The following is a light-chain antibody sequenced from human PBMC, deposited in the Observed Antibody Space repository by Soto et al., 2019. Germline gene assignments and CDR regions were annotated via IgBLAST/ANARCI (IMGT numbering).Light chain of an antibody. CDR1: QSVRSSY. V-gene: IGKV3-20*01. CDR3: QQYGSSPPRT. CDR2: GTS. Sequence: ELVLTQSPGTLSLSPGEGATLSCRASQSVRSSYLAWYQQRPGQAPRRLIYGTSSRATGIPDRFSGSGSGTDFTLTISRLEPEDFAVYYCQQYGSSPPRTFGQGTKVEIK. J-gene: IGKJ1*01.